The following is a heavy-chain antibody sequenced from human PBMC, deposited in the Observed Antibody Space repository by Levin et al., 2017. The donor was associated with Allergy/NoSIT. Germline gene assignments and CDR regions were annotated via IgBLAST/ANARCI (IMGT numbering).Heavy chain of an antibody. Sequence: SETLSLTCTVSGGSISSYYWSWIRQPPGKGLEWIGYIYYSGSTNYNPSLKSRVTISVDTSKNQFSLKLSSVTAADTAVYYCARDFAGAYFDYWGQGTLVTVSS. V-gene: IGHV4-59*01. D-gene: IGHD3-16*01. CDR1: GGSISSYY. CDR2: IYYSGST. J-gene: IGHJ4*02. CDR3: ARDFAGAYFDY.